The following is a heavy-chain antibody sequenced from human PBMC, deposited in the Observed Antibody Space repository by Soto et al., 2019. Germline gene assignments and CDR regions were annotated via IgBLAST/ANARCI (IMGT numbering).Heavy chain of an antibody. CDR3: AIGYDSSGYYCFDVFDI. J-gene: IGHJ3*02. D-gene: IGHD3-22*01. Sequence: PGGSLRLSCAPFGSTSDDYGMSWARQAPGKGVEGVAGINWNGGSTGYAESVKGRFTISRDNAKNSMYLQMNSLRDEDTALYYCAIGYDSSGYYCFDVFDIWGRGTMVTVPS. CDR2: INWNGGST. V-gene: IGHV3-20*04. CDR1: GSTSDDYG.